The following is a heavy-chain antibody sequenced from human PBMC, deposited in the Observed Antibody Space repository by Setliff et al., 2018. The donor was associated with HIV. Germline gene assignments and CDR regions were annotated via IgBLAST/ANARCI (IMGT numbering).Heavy chain of an antibody. V-gene: IGHV4-61*02. CDR3: ARHDGTYCGGDCYLLGYFDL. Sequence: SETLSLTCTVSGGSISSGSYYWSWIRQPAGKGLEWIGRIYHSGSTYYNPSLKSRVTISVDTSKNQFSLKLSSVTAADTAVYYCARHDGTYCGGDCYLLGYFDLWGRGTLVTVS. CDR1: GGSISSGSYY. D-gene: IGHD2-21*02. CDR2: IYHSGST. J-gene: IGHJ2*01.